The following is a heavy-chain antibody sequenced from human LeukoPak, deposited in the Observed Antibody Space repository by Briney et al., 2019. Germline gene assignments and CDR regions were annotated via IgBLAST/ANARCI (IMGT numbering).Heavy chain of an antibody. Sequence: GASVKVSCKVSGYTLTELSMHWVRQAPGKGLEWMGGFDPEDGETIYAQKFQGRVTMTEDTSTDIAYMELSSLRSEDTAVYYCATGLRLRLGETYPRWWGTLNDYWGQGTLVTVSS. V-gene: IGHV1-24*01. CDR1: GYTLTELS. CDR2: FDPEDGET. CDR3: ATGLRLRLGETYPRWWGTLNDY. J-gene: IGHJ4*02. D-gene: IGHD3-16*01.